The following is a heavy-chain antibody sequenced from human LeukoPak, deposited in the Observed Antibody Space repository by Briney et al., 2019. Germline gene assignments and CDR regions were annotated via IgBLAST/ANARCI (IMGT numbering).Heavy chain of an antibody. CDR3: ARDRSVRGSYGHYYYYMDV. CDR1: GGTFSSYA. CDR2: IIPIFGTA. V-gene: IGHV1-69*13. D-gene: IGHD1-26*01. Sequence: ASVKVSCKASGGTFSSYAISWVRQAPGQGLEWMGGIIPIFGTANYAQKFQGRVTITADESTSTAYMELSSLRSEDTAVYYCARDRSVRGSYGHYYYYMDVWGKGTTVTVSS. J-gene: IGHJ6*03.